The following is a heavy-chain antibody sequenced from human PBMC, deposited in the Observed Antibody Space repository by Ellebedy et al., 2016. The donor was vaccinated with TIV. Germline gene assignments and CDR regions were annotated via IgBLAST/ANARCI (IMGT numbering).Heavy chain of an antibody. J-gene: IGHJ4*02. V-gene: IGHV3-7*03. Sequence: GESLKISCAASGFTFRSYWMSWVRQAPGKGLEWVANIKEDGSEKHYVDSVEGRFTISRDNAKNSLFLQMNSLRAEDTAVYYCARVGTTAYFSYLAYWGRGTRVTVSS. CDR2: IKEDGSEK. CDR1: GFTFRSYW. D-gene: IGHD1/OR15-1a*01. CDR3: ARVGTTAYFSYLAY.